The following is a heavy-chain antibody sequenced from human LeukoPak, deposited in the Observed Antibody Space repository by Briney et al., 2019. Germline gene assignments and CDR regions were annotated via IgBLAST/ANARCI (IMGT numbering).Heavy chain of an antibody. CDR1: VFTFSSYA. CDR3: AKGAGTDRT. CDR2: ISAGGVST. Sequence: AGGSLRLSCAASVFTFSSYAMSWVRQAPGKGLEWVSAISAGGVSTYYADSVKGRFTISRDNSKNTLYLQMNSLRAEDTAVYYCAKGAGTDRTWGQGTLVTVSS. J-gene: IGHJ5*02. V-gene: IGHV3-23*01.